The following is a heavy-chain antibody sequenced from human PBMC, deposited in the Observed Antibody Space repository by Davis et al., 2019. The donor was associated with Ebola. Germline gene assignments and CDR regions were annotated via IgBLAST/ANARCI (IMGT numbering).Heavy chain of an antibody. CDR3: AKDTSNVWFDV. D-gene: IGHD6-19*01. CDR2: ISYYGSNK. Sequence: GGSLRLSCAASGFTFSSYAMHWVRQAPGKGLEWVAVISYYGSNKYYADSVKGRFTISRDNSKNTLHLQMNSLRVEDTAIYYCAKDTSNVWFDVWGQGTMVTVSS. V-gene: IGHV3-30*04. J-gene: IGHJ3*01. CDR1: GFTFSSYA.